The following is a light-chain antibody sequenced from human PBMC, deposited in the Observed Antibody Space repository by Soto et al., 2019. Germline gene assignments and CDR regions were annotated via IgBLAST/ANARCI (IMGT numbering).Light chain of an antibody. J-gene: IGKJ1*01. V-gene: IGKV3-20*01. CDR1: QSVSSSY. Sequence: EIVLTQSPGTLSLSPGERATLSFRASQSVSSSYLAWYQQKPGQAHRLLIYGASSSATGIPDRFSGSGSGTDFTLTISRLEPEDFAVYYCQQYGSSPWTFGQGTKVEIK. CDR2: GAS. CDR3: QQYGSSPWT.